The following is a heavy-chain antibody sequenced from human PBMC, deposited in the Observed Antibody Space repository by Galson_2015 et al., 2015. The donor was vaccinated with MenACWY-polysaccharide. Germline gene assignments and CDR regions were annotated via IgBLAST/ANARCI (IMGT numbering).Heavy chain of an antibody. J-gene: IGHJ4*02. V-gene: IGHV1-2*02. CDR1: GYTFTGYS. Sequence: CKASGYTFTGYSIHWVRQAPGQGLEWMGWVNPNSGGTNYAQKFQGRVTMTRDTSTSTAYMELGSLRSDDTAVYYCARDKSNNWGQGTLVTVSS. CDR3: ARDKSNN. CDR2: VNPNSGGT.